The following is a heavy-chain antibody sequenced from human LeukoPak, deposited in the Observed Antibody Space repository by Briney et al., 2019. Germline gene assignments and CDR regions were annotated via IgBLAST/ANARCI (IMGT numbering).Heavy chain of an antibody. D-gene: IGHD6-19*01. J-gene: IGHJ4*02. V-gene: IGHV1-69*01. CDR2: IIPIFGTA. Sequence: ASVKVSCKASGGTFISYAISWVRQAPRQGLEWMGGIIPIFGTANYAQKFQGRVTITADESTSTAYMELSSLRSEDTAVYYCARDSPSSGWYPRPLYYFDYWGQGTLVTVSS. CDR3: ARDSPSSGWYPRPLYYFDY. CDR1: GGTFISYA.